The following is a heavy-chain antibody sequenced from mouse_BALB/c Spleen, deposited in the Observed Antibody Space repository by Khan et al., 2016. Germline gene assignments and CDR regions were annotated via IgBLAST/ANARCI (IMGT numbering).Heavy chain of an antibody. CDR2: ISSGSSTI. Sequence: EVELVESGGGLVQPGGSRKLSCADSGFTFSSSGMHWVRQAPEKGLEWVAYISSGSSTIYYADTVKGRFTISRDNPKNTLFLQMTSLRSEDSAMXYCAIPGARHSYAMDYWCQGASVTVSS. V-gene: IGHV5-17*02. CDR1: GFTFSSSG. J-gene: IGHJ4*01. CDR3: AIPGARHSYAMDY.